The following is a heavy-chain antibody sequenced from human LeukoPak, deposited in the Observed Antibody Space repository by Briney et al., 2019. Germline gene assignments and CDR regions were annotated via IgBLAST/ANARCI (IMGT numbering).Heavy chain of an antibody. CDR3: AKEPLYYGSGSYSDY. CDR1: GFTFSSYA. CDR2: ISGSGGST. V-gene: IGHV3-23*01. Sequence: GGSLRLSCAASGFTFSSYAMSWVRQAPGKGLEWVSAISGSGGSTYYSDSVKGRFTISRDNSKNTLYLQMNSLRAEDTAVYYCAKEPLYYGSGSYSDYWGQGTLVTVSS. D-gene: IGHD3-10*01. J-gene: IGHJ4*02.